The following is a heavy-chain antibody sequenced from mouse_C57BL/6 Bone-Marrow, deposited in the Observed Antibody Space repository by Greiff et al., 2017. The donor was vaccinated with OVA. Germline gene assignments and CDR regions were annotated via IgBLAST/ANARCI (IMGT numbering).Heavy chain of an antibody. Sequence: QVQLQQPGAELVKPGASVKLSCKASGYTFTSYWMHWVKQRPGPGLEWIGMIHPNSGSTNYNEKFKSKATLTVDKSSSTAYMQLSSLTSEDSAVYYCARPVVAPYAMDYWGQGTSVTVSS. J-gene: IGHJ4*01. V-gene: IGHV1-64*01. CDR1: GYTFTSYW. CDR3: ARPVVAPYAMDY. CDR2: IHPNSGST. D-gene: IGHD1-1*01.